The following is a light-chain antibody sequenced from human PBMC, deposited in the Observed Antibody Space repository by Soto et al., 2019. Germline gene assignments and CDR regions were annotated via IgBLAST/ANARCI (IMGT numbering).Light chain of an antibody. CDR1: SSDGCGYIC. Sequence: QSVLTQPASGAGSPGQSITMSCTVTSSDGCGYICVSWYQQHPGKAPKLMIYDVTSRPSGVSDRFSGSKAGNTASLNISGLQAEDEADYYCSSYTTSSSYVFGTGTKVTVL. V-gene: IGLV2-14*01. CDR2: DVT. J-gene: IGLJ1*01. CDR3: SSYTTSSSYV.